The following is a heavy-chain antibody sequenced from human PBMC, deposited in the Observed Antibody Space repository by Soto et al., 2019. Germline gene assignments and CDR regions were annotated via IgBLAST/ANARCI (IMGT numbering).Heavy chain of an antibody. J-gene: IGHJ4*02. CDR1: GGSISGFY. CDR2: ISHRGRT. D-gene: IGHD6-19*01. V-gene: IGHV4-34*02. Sequence: QVRLEERGAGLLKPSENLSLTCAVSGGSISGFYWSWIRQSPVKGLEWIGEISHRGRTNYNPSLKSRLNISLDTSKNQFSLSPSAVTATDTAVYYCTRGSIAVGGYFDSWGQGTLITVSS. CDR3: TRGSIAVGGYFDS.